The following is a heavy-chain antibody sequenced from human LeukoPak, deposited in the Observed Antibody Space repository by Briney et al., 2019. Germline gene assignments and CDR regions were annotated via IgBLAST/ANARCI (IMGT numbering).Heavy chain of an antibody. CDR2: IYYSGTT. CDR1: GGSISSYY. Sequence: SETLSLTCTVSGGSISSYYWNWIRQPPGKGREWIGYIYYSGTTNYNPSLKSRVSMSVDTSKNQFSLKLSSVTAADTAVYYCARVVDTAGFGWFDPWGQGTLVTVSS. D-gene: IGHD5-18*01. V-gene: IGHV4-59*01. CDR3: ARVVDTAGFGWFDP. J-gene: IGHJ5*02.